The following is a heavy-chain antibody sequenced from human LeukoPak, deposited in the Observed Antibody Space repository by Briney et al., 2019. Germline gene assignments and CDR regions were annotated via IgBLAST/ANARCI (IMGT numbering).Heavy chain of an antibody. CDR2: INPSGGST. D-gene: IGHD3-10*01. J-gene: IGHJ4*02. V-gene: IGHV1-46*01. Sequence: ASVKVSCKASGYTFTSYYMHWVRQAPGQGLEWMGIINPSGGSTSYAQKFQGRVTMTRDTSTSTVYMGLSSLRSEDTAVYYCAVGGYYGSGSYYNSHWGQGTLVTVSS. CDR3: AVGGYYGSGSYYNSH. CDR1: GYTFTSYY.